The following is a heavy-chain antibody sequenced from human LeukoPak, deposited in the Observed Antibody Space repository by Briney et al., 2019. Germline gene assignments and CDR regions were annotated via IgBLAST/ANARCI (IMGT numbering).Heavy chain of an antibody. Sequence: PGGSLRLSCAASGSTFSGYVMHWVRQAPGKGLEWVSSIFPSGDEIHYADSVRGRFTISRDNSKSTLSLQMNRLRAEDTAMYYCATYRQVLLPFESWGQGTLVTVSS. CDR2: IFPSGDEI. V-gene: IGHV3-NL1*01. CDR3: ATYRQVLLPFES. J-gene: IGHJ4*02. CDR1: GSTFSGYV. D-gene: IGHD2-8*02.